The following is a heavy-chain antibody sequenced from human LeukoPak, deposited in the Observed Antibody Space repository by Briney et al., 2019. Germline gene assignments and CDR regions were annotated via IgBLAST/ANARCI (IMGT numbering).Heavy chain of an antibody. CDR2: IYHSGST. J-gene: IGHJ4*02. V-gene: IGHV4-38-2*01. Sequence: PETLSLTCAVSGYSISSGYYWGWIRQPPGKGLEWIGGIYHSGSTYYNPSLKSRVTISVDTSKNQFSLKMSSVTATDTAVYYCARRPSSRPYYFDYWGQGTLVTVSS. CDR3: ARRPSSRPYYFDY. D-gene: IGHD2-2*01. CDR1: GYSISSGYY.